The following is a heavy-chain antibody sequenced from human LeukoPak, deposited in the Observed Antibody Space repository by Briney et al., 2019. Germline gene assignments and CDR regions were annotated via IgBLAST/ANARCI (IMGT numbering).Heavy chain of an antibody. Sequence: GGSLRLSCAAPGFTFSSYSMNWVRQAPGKGLEWVGIMSNSGENTFYGEAVKGRFTISRDNSQNTLYLQMNSLRPEDTAVYYCAKGGASVTRYVDYWDQGTLVTVSS. J-gene: IGHJ4*02. V-gene: IGHV3-30*18. CDR3: AKGGASVTRYVDY. CDR2: MSNSGENT. CDR1: GFTFSSYS. D-gene: IGHD4-17*01.